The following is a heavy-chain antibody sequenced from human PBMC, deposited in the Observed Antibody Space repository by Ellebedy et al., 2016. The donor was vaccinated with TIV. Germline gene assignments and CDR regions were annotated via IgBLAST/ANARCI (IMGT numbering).Heavy chain of an antibody. CDR2: INPNSGGT. CDR3: ARPQYCSSTSCYTYMDV. CDR1: GYTFTGYY. J-gene: IGHJ6*03. V-gene: IGHV1-2*02. Sequence: ASVKVSCXASGYTFTGYYMHWVRQAPGQGLEWMGWINPNSGGTNYAQKFQGRVTMTRDTSISTAYMELSRLRSDDTAVYYCARPQYCSSTSCYTYMDVWGKGTTVTVSS. D-gene: IGHD2-2*02.